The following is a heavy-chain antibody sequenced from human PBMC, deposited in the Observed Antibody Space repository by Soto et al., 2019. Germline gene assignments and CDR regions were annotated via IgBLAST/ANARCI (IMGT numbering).Heavy chain of an antibody. D-gene: IGHD1-20*01. CDR2: IYYSGST. Sequence: SETLSLTCTVSGGSISSGGYYWSWIRQHPGKGLEWIGYIYYSGSTYYNPSLKSRVTISVDTSKNQFSLKLSSVTAADTAVYYCARGLYNWNYFDYWGQGTLVTVS. CDR3: ARGLYNWNYFDY. CDR1: GGSISSGGYY. J-gene: IGHJ4*02. V-gene: IGHV4-31*03.